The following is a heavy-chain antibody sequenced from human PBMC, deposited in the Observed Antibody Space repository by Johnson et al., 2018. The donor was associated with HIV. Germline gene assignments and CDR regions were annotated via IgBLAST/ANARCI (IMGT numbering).Heavy chain of an antibody. CDR1: GFTFSSYW. CDR3: ARGMSSGPWAGGDAFDI. Sequence: EVQLVESGGGLVQPGGSLRLSCAASGFTFSSYWMSWVRQAPGKGLEWVPGKGLEWVDNIKQDGGEKYYVDSVNGRFTISRDNAKNALYLQMNSLSAEDTAVYYGARGMSSGPWAGGDAFDIWGQGTMVTVSS. J-gene: IGHJ3*02. V-gene: IGHV3-7*01. CDR2: IKQDGGEK. D-gene: IGHD3-22*01.